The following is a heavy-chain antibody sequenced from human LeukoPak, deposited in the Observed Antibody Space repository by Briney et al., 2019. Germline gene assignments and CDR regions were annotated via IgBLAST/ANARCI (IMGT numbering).Heavy chain of an antibody. CDR2: ISYGGSNK. J-gene: IGHJ4*02. CDR3: ARADVYTFDY. D-gene: IGHD2-2*02. CDR1: GFTFSTYG. Sequence: GRSLRLSCAASGFTFSTYGIHGVRQAPGKGRVGVAVISYGGSNKYYADSVKGRFTITRDNSKNTLYLQMISLRAEDTAVYYCARADVYTFDYWGQGTRVTVSS. V-gene: IGHV3-30-3*01.